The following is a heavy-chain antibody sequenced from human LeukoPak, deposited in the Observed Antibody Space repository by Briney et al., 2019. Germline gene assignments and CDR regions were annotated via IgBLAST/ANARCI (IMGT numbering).Heavy chain of an antibody. CDR3: AKAEGYDILTGLDY. D-gene: IGHD3-9*01. J-gene: IGHJ4*02. CDR2: IGASGRST. Sequence: GGSLRLSCATSGFTFSSYAMSWVRQAPGKGLEWVSGIGASGRSTYSPASVKGRFTISRDNSKNTLYLQMNSLRTEDSAVYYSAKAEGYDILTGLDYWGQGTLVTVSS. CDR1: GFTFSSYA. V-gene: IGHV3-23*01.